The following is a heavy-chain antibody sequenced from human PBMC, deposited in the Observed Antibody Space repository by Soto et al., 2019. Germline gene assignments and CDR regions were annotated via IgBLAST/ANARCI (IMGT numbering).Heavy chain of an antibody. J-gene: IGHJ3*02. CDR1: GFTFSSYG. Sequence: QVQLVESGGGVVQPGRSLRLSCAASGFTFSSYGMHWVRQAPGKGLEWVAVISYDGSNKYYADSVKGRFTISRDNSKNTXFLQMNSLRAEDTAVYYCANGRYCSGGSCYSDAFDIWGQGTMVTVSS. V-gene: IGHV3-30*18. CDR2: ISYDGSNK. CDR3: ANGRYCSGGSCYSDAFDI. D-gene: IGHD2-15*01.